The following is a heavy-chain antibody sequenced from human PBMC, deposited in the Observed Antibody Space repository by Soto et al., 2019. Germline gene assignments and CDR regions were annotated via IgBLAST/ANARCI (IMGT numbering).Heavy chain of an antibody. J-gene: IGHJ5*02. CDR3: ARYCGVGNWFDP. D-gene: IGHD2-21*01. Sequence: QVQLQESGPGLVKPSQTLALTCTVSGGSISSGGYYWSWIRQYPGKGLDWIGYIYFSGTTYYNPSLKSRVTISLDTSKNQFSLKLSSVTAADTAVYYCARYCGVGNWFDPWGQGTLVTVS. CDR1: GGSISSGGYY. CDR2: IYFSGTT. V-gene: IGHV4-31*03.